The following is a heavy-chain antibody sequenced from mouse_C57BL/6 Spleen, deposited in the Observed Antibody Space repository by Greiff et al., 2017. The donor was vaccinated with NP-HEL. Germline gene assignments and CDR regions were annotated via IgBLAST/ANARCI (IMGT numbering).Heavy chain of an antibody. D-gene: IGHD1-1*01. CDR2: ISYDGSN. Sequence: EVKLMESGPGLVKPSQSLSLTCSVTGYSITSGYYWNWIRQFPGNKLEWMGYISYDGSNNYNPSLKNRISITSDTSKNQFFLKLKSVTTEDTATYYCARGSSSYGVDYWGQGTTLTVSS. CDR1: GYSITSGYY. J-gene: IGHJ2*01. V-gene: IGHV3-6*01. CDR3: ARGSSSYGVDY.